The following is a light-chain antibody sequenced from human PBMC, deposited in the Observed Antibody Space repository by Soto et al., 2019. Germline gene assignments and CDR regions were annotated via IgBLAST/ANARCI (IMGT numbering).Light chain of an antibody. CDR2: GVS. V-gene: IGKV3-20*01. CDR1: QSVTSDY. CDR3: QQLGT. J-gene: IGKJ1*01. Sequence: EIVLTQSPATLSLSPGERATLSCRASQSVTSDYLAWYQQKPGQAPRLLMYGVSNRATGIPDRFSGSGSGTDFTLTISRLEPEDFAVYYCQQLGTFGQGTKVEIK.